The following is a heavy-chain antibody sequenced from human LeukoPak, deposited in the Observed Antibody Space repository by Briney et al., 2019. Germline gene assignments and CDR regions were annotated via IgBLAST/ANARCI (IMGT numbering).Heavy chain of an antibody. J-gene: IGHJ4*02. CDR3: ARDFSWRQFDY. CDR2: IGPDGSGP. CDR1: GFTAGFTFSTSY. Sequence: GGSLRLSCETSGFTAGFTFSTSYMTWVRQAPGMGLEWVAEIGPDGSGPVYVDSVKGRFTISRDNAKNSLYLQMNSLRGEETAVCYCARDFSWRQFDYWGLGTLVTVSS. V-gene: IGHV3-7*01.